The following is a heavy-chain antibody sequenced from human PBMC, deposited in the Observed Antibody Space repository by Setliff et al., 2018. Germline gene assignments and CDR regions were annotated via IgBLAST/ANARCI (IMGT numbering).Heavy chain of an antibody. V-gene: IGHV4-34*01. D-gene: IGHD4-4*01. CDR2: INHSGST. CDR1: GGSFSSYY. CDR3: ASLGMTTMMDWYFDL. J-gene: IGHJ2*01. Sequence: PSETLSLTCAVYGGSFSSYYWSWIRQPPGKGLEWIGEINHSGSTNYNPSLKSRVTISIDTSKNQFSLKLSSVTAADTAVYYCASLGMTTMMDWYFDLWGRGTLVTVSS.